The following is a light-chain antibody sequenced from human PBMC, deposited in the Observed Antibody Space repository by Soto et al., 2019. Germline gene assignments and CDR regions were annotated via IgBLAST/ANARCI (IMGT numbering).Light chain of an antibody. CDR1: QSISNW. Sequence: DIQMTQSPSTLSASVVDRVTITFRAGQSISNWLAWYQQRPGKAPNLLIYDTSNLESGVPSRFSGSGSGTEFTLTISSLQPDDFATYYCQQYNTYPWTFGQGTKVDIK. V-gene: IGKV1-5*01. CDR2: DTS. J-gene: IGKJ1*01. CDR3: QQYNTYPWT.